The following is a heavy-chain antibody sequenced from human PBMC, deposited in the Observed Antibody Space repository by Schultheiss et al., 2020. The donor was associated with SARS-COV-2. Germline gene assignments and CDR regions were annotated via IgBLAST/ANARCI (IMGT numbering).Heavy chain of an antibody. Sequence: ASVKVSCKASGYTFTSYDINWVRQATGQGLEWMGWMNPNSGNTGYAQKFQGRVTMTRNTSISTAYMELSSLRSEDTAVYYCARALGGSKYFQHWGQGTLVTGSS. D-gene: IGHD2-15*01. CDR2: MNPNSGNT. J-gene: IGHJ1*01. V-gene: IGHV1-8*01. CDR3: ARALGGSKYFQH. CDR1: GYTFTSYD.